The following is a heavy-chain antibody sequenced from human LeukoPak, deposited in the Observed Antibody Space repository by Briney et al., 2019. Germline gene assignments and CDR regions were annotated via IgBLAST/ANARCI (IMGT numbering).Heavy chain of an antibody. V-gene: IGHV4-39*01. CDR2: IYYSGST. CDR1: GGSISSSSYY. J-gene: IGHJ4*02. CDR3: ARRVVPVYRSEHFDY. D-gene: IGHD2-2*01. Sequence: SETLSLTCTVSGGSISSSSYYWGWIRQTPGKGLEWIGSIYYSGSTYYNPSLKSRVTISVDTSKNQFSLKLSSVTAADTAVYYCARRVVPVYRSEHFDYWGQGTLVTVSS.